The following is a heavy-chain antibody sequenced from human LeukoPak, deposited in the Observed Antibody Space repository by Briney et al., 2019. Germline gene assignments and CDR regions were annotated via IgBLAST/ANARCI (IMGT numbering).Heavy chain of an antibody. V-gene: IGHV1-18*01. CDR3: ARGGIVVVPAAPNWFDP. J-gene: IGHJ5*02. Sequence: ASVKVSCTASGYTFTSYGISWVRQAPGQGLEWMGWISAYNGNTNYAQKLQGRVTMTTDTSTSTAYMELRSLRSDDTAVYYCARGGIVVVPAAPNWFDPWGQGTLVTVSS. D-gene: IGHD2-2*01. CDR1: GYTFTSYG. CDR2: ISAYNGNT.